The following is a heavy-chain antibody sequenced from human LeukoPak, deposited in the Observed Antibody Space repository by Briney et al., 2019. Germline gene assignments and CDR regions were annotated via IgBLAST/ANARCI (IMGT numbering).Heavy chain of an antibody. J-gene: IGHJ4*02. CDR2: INPNGDTT. CDR1: GFTFSTYA. Sequence: GGSLRLSCAASGFTFSTYAMHWVRQAPGKGLEFVSAINPNGDTTFYANSVKDRFTISRDNSKNTLYLQMGSLRPEDMAVYYCAREMLGMSHYFEYWGQGILVTVSS. D-gene: IGHD7-27*01. V-gene: IGHV3-64*01. CDR3: AREMLGMSHYFEY.